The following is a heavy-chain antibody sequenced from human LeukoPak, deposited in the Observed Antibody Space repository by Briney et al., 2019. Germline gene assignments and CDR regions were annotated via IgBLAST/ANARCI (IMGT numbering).Heavy chain of an antibody. CDR2: IYYSGST. V-gene: IGHV4-30-4*01. D-gene: IGHD3-3*01. Sequence: SETLSLTCTVSGGSISSGDYYWSWIRQPPGKGLEWIGYIYYSGSTYYNPSLKSRVTISVDTSKNQFSLKLSPVTAADTAVYYRARGVDNYYDFWSGYYGPTDYGMDVGAKGPRSPSP. J-gene: IGHJ6*02. CDR1: GGSISSGDYY. CDR3: ARGVDNYYDFWSGYYGPTDYGMDV.